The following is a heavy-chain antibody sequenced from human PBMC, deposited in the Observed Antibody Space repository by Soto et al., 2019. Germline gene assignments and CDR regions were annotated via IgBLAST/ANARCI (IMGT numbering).Heavy chain of an antibody. Sequence: SETLSLTCAVHGGSFSGYYWTWIRQPPGTGLEWIGETNHSGSTNYNPSLKSRVTISVDTSKNQFSLKLTSVTAADTAVYYCARDKITGLFDYWGQGTLVTVSS. CDR3: ARDKITGLFDY. J-gene: IGHJ4*02. D-gene: IGHD2-8*02. V-gene: IGHV4-34*01. CDR2: TNHSGST. CDR1: GGSFSGYY.